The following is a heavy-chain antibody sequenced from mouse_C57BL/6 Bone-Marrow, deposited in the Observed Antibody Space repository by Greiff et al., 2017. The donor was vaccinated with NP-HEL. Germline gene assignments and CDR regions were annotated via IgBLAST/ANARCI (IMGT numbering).Heavy chain of an antibody. V-gene: IGHV1-53*01. Sequence: VQLQQPGTELVKPLAEGKRAGESSFYTFTSYFIHWVNHMPGQGLEWIGNINPSNVFTDYNEKFKSKATLTVDKSSSTAYMQLSSLTSEDSAVYYCARSPFRGFYWYFDVWGTGTTVTVSS. J-gene: IGHJ1*03. CDR2: INPSNVFT. CDR3: ARSPFRGFYWYFDV. CDR1: FYTFTSYF.